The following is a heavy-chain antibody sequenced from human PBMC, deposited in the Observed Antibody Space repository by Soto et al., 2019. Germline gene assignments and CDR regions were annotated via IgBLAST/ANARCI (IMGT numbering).Heavy chain of an antibody. D-gene: IGHD6-19*01. CDR3: AAVVVSVAGPVGGEYYFDY. CDR2: INPNGGST. V-gene: IGHV1-46*01. J-gene: IGHJ4*02. CDR1: GYTFTSCY. Sequence: ASVKVSCKASGYTFTSCYIHWVRQAPGHGLEWMGVINPNGGSTSFAQTFQGRITMTTDTSTSTVYMELRRLRSEDTAVYYCAAVVVSVAGPVGGEYYFDYGGQGALVPVAS.